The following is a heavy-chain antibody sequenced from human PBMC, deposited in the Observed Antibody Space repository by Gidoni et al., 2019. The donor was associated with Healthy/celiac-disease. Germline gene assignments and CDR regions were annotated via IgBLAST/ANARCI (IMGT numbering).Heavy chain of an antibody. CDR2: ISYDGSNK. CDR1: GFTFSSYG. V-gene: IGHV3-30*18. D-gene: IGHD2-21*02. J-gene: IGHJ4*02. Sequence: QVQLVESGGGVVQPGRSLRRSCAASGFTFSSYGMHWVRQAPGKGLEWVAVISYDGSNKYYADSVKGRFTISRDNSKNTLYLQMNSLRAEDTAVYYCAKGDTYCGGDCPYYFDYWGQGTLVTVSS. CDR3: AKGDTYCGGDCPYYFDY.